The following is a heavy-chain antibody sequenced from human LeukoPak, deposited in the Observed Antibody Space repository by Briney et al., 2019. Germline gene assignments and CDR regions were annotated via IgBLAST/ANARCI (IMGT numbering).Heavy chain of an antibody. CDR3: ARVLYDYVWGSPTHVFDY. Sequence: KSSETLSLTCTVSGGSISSSSYYWGWIRQPPGKGLEWIGSISYSGSTYYNPSLKSRVTISVDTSKNQFSLKLSSVTAADTAVYYCARVLYDYVWGSPTHVFDYWGQGTLVTVSS. CDR2: ISYSGST. J-gene: IGHJ4*02. CDR1: GGSISSSSYY. V-gene: IGHV4-39*07. D-gene: IGHD3-16*01.